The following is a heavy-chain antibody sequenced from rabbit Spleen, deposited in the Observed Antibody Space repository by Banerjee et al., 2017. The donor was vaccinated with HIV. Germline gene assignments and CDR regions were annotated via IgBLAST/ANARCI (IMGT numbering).Heavy chain of an antibody. V-gene: IGHV1S43*01. Sequence: QLEESGGGLVKPEGSLTLTCTASGVSFSFSSYMCWVRQAPGKGLEWIGIIYAAKGSTDYASWVNGRFTISSDNAQSTVDLKMTSLTAADTATYFCARSYAGYAVDGVATFDLWGQGTLVTVS. CDR1: GVSFSFSSY. D-gene: IGHD6-1*01. CDR3: ARSYAGYAVDGVATFDL. CDR2: IYAAKGST. J-gene: IGHJ4*01.